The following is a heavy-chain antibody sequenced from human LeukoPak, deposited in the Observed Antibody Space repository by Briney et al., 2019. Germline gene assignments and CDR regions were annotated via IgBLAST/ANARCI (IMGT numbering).Heavy chain of an antibody. Sequence: SETLSLTCSVSGDSISLSFYYWGWIRQPPGKALEWIGSVYYSGTTSYSPSLKSRVTISVDTSKNQFSLKLSSVTAADTAVYYCARTTEAHSWRTRYYDYYMDVWGKGTTVTVSS. CDR3: ARTTEAHSWRTRYYDYYMDV. D-gene: IGHD6-13*01. CDR1: GDSISLSFYY. J-gene: IGHJ6*03. CDR2: VYYSGTT. V-gene: IGHV4-39*07.